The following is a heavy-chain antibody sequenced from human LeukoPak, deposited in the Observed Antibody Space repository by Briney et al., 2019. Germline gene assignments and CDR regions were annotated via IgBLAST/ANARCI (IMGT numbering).Heavy chain of an antibody. J-gene: IGHJ4*02. CDR2: ISSSSGYI. Sequence: PGGSLRLSCAASGFTFSSYSMNWVRQAPGKGLEWVSSISSSSGYIYYADSVKGRFIISKDNAKNSLYLQMNSLRAEDTAIYYCARDLTMATTSLNAYWGQGTLVTVSS. CDR1: GFTFSSYS. CDR3: ARDLTMATTSLNAY. V-gene: IGHV3-21*01. D-gene: IGHD5-24*01.